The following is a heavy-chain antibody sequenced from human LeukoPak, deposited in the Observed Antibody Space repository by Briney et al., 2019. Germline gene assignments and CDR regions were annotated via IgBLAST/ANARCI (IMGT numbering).Heavy chain of an antibody. Sequence: SETLSLTCTVSGGSISSYYWSWIRQPPGKGLEWIGYIYYSGSTNYNPSLKSRVTISVDTSKNQFSLKLSSVTPADTAVYYCATYPSSLRWGQGTLVTVSS. V-gene: IGHV4-59*01. CDR2: IYYSGST. D-gene: IGHD6-6*01. CDR1: GGSISSYY. CDR3: ATYPSSLR. J-gene: IGHJ4*02.